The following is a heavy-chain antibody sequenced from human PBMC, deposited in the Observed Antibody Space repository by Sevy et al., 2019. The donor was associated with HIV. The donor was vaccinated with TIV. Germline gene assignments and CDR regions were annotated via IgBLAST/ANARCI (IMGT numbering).Heavy chain of an antibody. CDR1: GFTFSSYA. V-gene: IGHV3-30-3*01. Sequence: GGSLRLSCAASGFTFSSYAMHWVRQAPGKGLEWVAVISYDGSNKYYADSVKGRFTISRDNSKNTLYLQMNSLRAEDTAVYYCARDPVDTAMAVYYYFYCGMDVWGQGTTVTVSS. D-gene: IGHD5-18*01. CDR2: ISYDGSNK. J-gene: IGHJ6*02. CDR3: ARDPVDTAMAVYYYFYCGMDV.